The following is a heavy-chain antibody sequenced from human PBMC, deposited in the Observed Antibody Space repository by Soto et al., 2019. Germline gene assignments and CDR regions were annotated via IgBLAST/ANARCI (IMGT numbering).Heavy chain of an antibody. Sequence: PSETLSLTCTVSGGSISSYYWSWIRQPPGKGLEWIGYIYYSGSTNYNPSLKSRVTISVDTSKNQFSLKLSSVTAADTAVYYCASHSSSWYSREYFQHWGQGTLVTVSS. D-gene: IGHD6-13*01. J-gene: IGHJ1*01. CDR1: GGSISSYY. CDR3: ASHSSSWYSREYFQH. CDR2: IYYSGST. V-gene: IGHV4-59*01.